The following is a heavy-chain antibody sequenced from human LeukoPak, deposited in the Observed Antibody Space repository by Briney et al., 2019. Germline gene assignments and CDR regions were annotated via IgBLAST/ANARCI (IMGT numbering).Heavy chain of an antibody. CDR1: GYTFTDYY. D-gene: IGHD6-13*01. V-gene: IGHV1-2*02. J-gene: IGHJ4*02. Sequence: ASVKVSCKASGYTFTDYYIHWVRQAPGQGREWMGWINPNSCGTNYAQKFQGRVTMTRDTSSGTVYMELSSLSSDDTAVYYCARTLYIAAAPGGLDYWGQGTLVTVSS. CDR2: INPNSCGT. CDR3: ARTLYIAAAPGGLDY.